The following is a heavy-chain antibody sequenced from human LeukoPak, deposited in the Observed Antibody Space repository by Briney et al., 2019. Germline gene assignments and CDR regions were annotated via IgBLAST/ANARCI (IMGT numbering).Heavy chain of an antibody. D-gene: IGHD3-10*01. V-gene: IGHV4-39*02. J-gene: IGHJ4*02. CDR2: IFHSENT. Sequence: SETLSLTCTVSGGSISSGGHYWGWIRQPPGKGLEWIGNIFHSENTYYNPSLIDTSKNHFSLKVSSVTAADTAVYYCAREYLEYGSGNDYFDYWGQGTLVTVSS. CDR1: GGSISSGGHY. CDR3: AREYLEYGSGNDYFDY.